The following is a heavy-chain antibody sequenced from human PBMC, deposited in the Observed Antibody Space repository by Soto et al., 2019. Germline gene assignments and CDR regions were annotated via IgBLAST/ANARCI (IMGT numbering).Heavy chain of an antibody. Sequence: GGSLRLSCAASGFTFSSYGMHWVRQAPGKGLEWVAVIWYDGSNKYYADSVKGRFTISRDNSKNTLYLQMNSLRAEDTAVYYCARGGMDFWTTIHPYIFDYWGQGTLVTVSS. D-gene: IGHD5-12*01. CDR3: ARGGMDFWTTIHPYIFDY. CDR2: IWYDGSNK. J-gene: IGHJ4*02. CDR1: GFTFSSYG. V-gene: IGHV3-33*01.